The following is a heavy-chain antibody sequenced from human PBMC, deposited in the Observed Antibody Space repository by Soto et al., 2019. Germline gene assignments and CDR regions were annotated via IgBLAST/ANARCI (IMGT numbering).Heavy chain of an antibody. J-gene: IGHJ6*02. CDR3: ARARADILTGYYNGYYYGMDV. V-gene: IGHV1-2*04. D-gene: IGHD3-9*01. CDR1: GYTFTVYY. CDR2: INPNSGGT. Sequence: ASVKVSCKASGYTFTVYYMHWVRQAPGQGLEWMGWINPNSGGTNYAQKFQGWVTMTRDTSISTAYMELSRLRSDDTAVYYCARARADILTGYYNGYYYGMDVWGQGTTVTVSS.